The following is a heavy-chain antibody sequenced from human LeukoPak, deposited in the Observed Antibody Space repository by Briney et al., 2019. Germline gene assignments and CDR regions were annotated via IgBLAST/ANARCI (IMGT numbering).Heavy chain of an antibody. Sequence: GGSLRLSCAASGFTFSSYSMSWIRQAPGKGLEWLSHISSSGTGYYTDSVKGRATISRDNAKNSLYLQMNSLRAEDTAVYYCARPAYCGGNCYYFPDYWGQGTLVTVSS. CDR3: ARPAYCGGNCYYFPDY. J-gene: IGHJ4*02. V-gene: IGHV3-48*04. CDR2: ISSSGTG. D-gene: IGHD2-21*02. CDR1: GFTFSSYS.